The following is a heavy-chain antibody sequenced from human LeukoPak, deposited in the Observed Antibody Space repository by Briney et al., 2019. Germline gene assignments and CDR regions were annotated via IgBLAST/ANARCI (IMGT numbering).Heavy chain of an antibody. Sequence: ETLSLTCTVSGDSLSSYHWNWIRQPPGKGLEWIGYIYYSGTTNQNPSLNYNPSLMSRVTISADTSKNQFSLKLSSVTAADTAVYFCARRGPPWWDYWGLRTMVADSS. CDR3: ARRGPPWWDY. V-gene: IGHV4-59*08. J-gene: IGHJ4*02. CDR1: GDSLSSYH. D-gene: IGHD2-15*01. CDR2: IYYSGTTNQNPSL.